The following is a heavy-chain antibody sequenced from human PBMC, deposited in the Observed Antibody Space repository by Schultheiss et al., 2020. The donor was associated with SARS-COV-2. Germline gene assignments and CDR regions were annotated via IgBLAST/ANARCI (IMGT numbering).Heavy chain of an antibody. CDR3: ARAKVGATNFDY. CDR1: GGSISSYY. J-gene: IGHJ4*02. V-gene: IGHV4-4*07. D-gene: IGHD1-26*01. CDR2: IYTSGST. Sequence: SQTLSLTCTVSGGSISSYYWSWIRQPPGKGLEWIGRIYTSGSTNYNPSLKSRVTISVDTSKNQFSLKLSSVTAADTAVYYCARAKVGATNFDYWGQGTLVTVSS.